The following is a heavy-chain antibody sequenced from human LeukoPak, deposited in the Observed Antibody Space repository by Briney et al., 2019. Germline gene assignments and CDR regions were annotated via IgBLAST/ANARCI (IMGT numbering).Heavy chain of an antibody. CDR3: ARDSIAAAGTLSWFDP. CDR2: IIPIFGTA. J-gene: IGHJ5*02. CDR1: GYTFTGYY. D-gene: IGHD6-13*01. V-gene: IGHV1-69*13. Sequence: GASVKVSCKASGYTFTGYYMHWVRQAPGQGLEWMGGIIPIFGTANYAQKFQGRVTITADESTSTAYMELSSLRSKDTAVYYCARDSIAAAGTLSWFDPWGQGTLVTVSS.